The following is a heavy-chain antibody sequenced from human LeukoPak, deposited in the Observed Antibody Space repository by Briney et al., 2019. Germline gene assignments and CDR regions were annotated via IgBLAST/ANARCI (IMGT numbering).Heavy chain of an antibody. CDR2: IYGGGST. D-gene: IGHD2-2*02. CDR1: GFTVSSNY. V-gene: IGHV3-66*01. J-gene: IGHJ3*02. Sequence: GGSLRLSCAASGFTVSSNYMSWVRQAPGKGLEWVSVIYGGGSTYYADSVKGRFTISRDNSKNTLYLQMNSLRAEDTAVYYCASPPDCSSTSCYTVDAFDIWGQGTMVTVSS. CDR3: ASPPDCSSTSCYTVDAFDI.